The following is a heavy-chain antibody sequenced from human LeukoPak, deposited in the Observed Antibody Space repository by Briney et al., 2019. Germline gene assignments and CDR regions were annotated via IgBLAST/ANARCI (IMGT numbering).Heavy chain of an antibody. Sequence: PGGSLRLSCAASGFTFSSYSMNWVRQAPGKGLEWVSSISSSSSYIYYADSVKGRFTISRDNAKNSLYLQMNSLRAEDTAVYYCARVTMVRGVIRYFDYWAREPWSPSPQ. V-gene: IGHV3-21*01. CDR3: ARVTMVRGVIRYFDY. CDR2: ISSSSSYI. J-gene: IGHJ4*02. CDR1: GFTFSSYS. D-gene: IGHD3-10*01.